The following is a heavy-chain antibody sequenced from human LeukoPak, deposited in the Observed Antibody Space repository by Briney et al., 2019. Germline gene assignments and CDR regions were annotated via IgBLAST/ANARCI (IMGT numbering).Heavy chain of an antibody. D-gene: IGHD6-13*01. CDR3: ANTGGYGSSWYYFDY. J-gene: IGHJ4*02. V-gene: IGHV3-23*01. CDR2: ISGSGGST. CDR1: GFTFSSYA. Sequence: PGGSLRLSCAASGFTFSSYAMSWVRQAPGKGLEWVSAISGSGGSTYYADSVKGRFTISRDNSKNTLYLQMNSLRAEDTAVYYCANTGGYGSSWYYFDYWGQGTLVTVSS.